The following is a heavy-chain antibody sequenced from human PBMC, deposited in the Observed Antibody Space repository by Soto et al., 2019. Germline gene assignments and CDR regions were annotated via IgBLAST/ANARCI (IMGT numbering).Heavy chain of an antibody. D-gene: IGHD3-9*01. CDR3: ARDRWYDILTGVAYYYVDV. Sequence: QVQLQESGPGLVKPSQTLSLTCSVSGGSISSAGHYWSWIRQHPGKGLEWIGYIYYSGSTYYNPSLKSRVIISIDTSNNQFSLKLGSVTDADTAVYYCARDRWYDILTGVAYYYVDVWGKGTTVNVSS. J-gene: IGHJ6*03. CDR2: IYYSGST. CDR1: GGSISSAGHY. V-gene: IGHV4-31*03.